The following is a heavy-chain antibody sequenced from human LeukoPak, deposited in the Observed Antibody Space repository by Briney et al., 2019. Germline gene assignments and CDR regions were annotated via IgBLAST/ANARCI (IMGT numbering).Heavy chain of an antibody. CDR3: GRDRPTGYYDY. J-gene: IGHJ4*02. CDR2: IDQSGTT. Sequence: SETLSLTCTVSSYSISSGYYWGWIRQSPGKGLEWIGSIDQSGTTYYHPSLKSRVTISVDTSKNQFSLRLTSVTAADTAVYFCGRDRPTGYYDYWGQGILVTVSS. CDR1: SYSISSGYY. D-gene: IGHD3-9*01. V-gene: IGHV4-38-2*02.